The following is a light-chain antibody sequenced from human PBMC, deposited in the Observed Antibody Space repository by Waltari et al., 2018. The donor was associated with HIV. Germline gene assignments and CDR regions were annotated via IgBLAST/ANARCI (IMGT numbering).Light chain of an antibody. Sequence: VLTQSPGFVSLSPGERATLSCRASESVSTRYVAWYHEKPGHPPRLLIYGAYSRATGVPDRFRGSGSGRDFTLTINSLESDDFGVYHCQQYGNPPITFGGGTTVEI. J-gene: IGKJ4*01. CDR2: GAY. CDR1: ESVSTRY. CDR3: QQYGNPPIT. V-gene: IGKV3-20*01.